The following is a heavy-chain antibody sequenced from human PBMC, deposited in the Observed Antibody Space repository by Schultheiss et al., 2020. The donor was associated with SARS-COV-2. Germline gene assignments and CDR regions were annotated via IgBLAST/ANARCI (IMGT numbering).Heavy chain of an antibody. J-gene: IGHJ4*02. CDR2: IYHSGST. D-gene: IGHD1-26*01. V-gene: IGHV4-59*08. CDR3: ARLKWELLLRSGYYFDY. Sequence: SETLSLTCTVSGGSISSYYWSWIRQPAGKGLEWIGSIYHSGSTYYNPSLKSRVTISVDTSKNQFSLKLSSVTAADTAVYYCARLKWELLLRSGYYFDYWGQGTLVTVSS. CDR1: GGSISSYY.